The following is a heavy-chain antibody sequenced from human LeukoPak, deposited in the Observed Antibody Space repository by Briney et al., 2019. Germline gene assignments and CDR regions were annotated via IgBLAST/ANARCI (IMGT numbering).Heavy chain of an antibody. V-gene: IGHV1-2*02. Sequence: GASVKVSCKASGYTFTGYYTHWVRQAPGQGLEWMGWINPNSGGTNYAQKFQGRVTMTRDTSISTAYMELSRLRSDDTAVYYCARVSPIGSGYYMFLWFDPWGQGTLVTVSS. CDR1: GYTFTGYY. CDR2: INPNSGGT. J-gene: IGHJ5*02. CDR3: ARVSPIGSGYYMFLWFDP. D-gene: IGHD3-3*01.